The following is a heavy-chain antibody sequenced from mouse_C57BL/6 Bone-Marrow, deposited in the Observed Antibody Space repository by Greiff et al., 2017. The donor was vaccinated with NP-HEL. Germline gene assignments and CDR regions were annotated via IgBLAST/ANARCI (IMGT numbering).Heavy chain of an antibody. V-gene: IGHV7-1*01. CDR1: GFTFSDFY. Sequence: EVQLVESGGGLVQSGRSLRLSCATSGFTFSDFYMEWVRQAPGKGLEWIAASRNKANDYTSEYSASVKGRFIVSRDTSQSILYLQMNALRAEDTAMYYCARDALDWYVDVWGTGTTVTVSS. CDR2: SRNKANDYTS. CDR3: ARDALDWYVDV. J-gene: IGHJ1*03.